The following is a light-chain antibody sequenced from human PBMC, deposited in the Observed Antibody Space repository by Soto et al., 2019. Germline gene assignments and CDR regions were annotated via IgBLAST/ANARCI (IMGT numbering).Light chain of an antibody. Sequence: QSVLTQPASVSGSPGQSITISCTGTSSDVGHYKFVSWYQQHPGKVPKLILYEVTNRPSGVSNRFSGSKSGNTASLTISGLQPEDEADYYCSSSTTTDTLVFGTGTKLTVL. CDR1: SSDVGHYKF. CDR2: EVT. J-gene: IGLJ1*01. CDR3: SSSTTTDTLV. V-gene: IGLV2-14*01.